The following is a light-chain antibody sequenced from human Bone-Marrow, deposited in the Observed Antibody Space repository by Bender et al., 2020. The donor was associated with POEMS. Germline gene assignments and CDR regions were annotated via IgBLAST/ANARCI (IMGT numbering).Light chain of an antibody. CDR1: SSDVGGYNY. V-gene: IGLV2-14*01. CDR2: DVS. Sequence: QSALTQPASVSGSPGQSITISCTGTSSDVGGYNYVSWYQQHPGKAPKLMIYDVSNRPSGVSNRFSGSKSGNTASLTISGLQAEDEADYYCCSYVGISNVVFGGGTKLTVL. CDR3: CSYVGISNVV. J-gene: IGLJ2*01.